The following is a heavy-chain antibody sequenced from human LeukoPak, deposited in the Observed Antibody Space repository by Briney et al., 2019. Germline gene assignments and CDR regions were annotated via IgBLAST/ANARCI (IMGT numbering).Heavy chain of an antibody. Sequence: GGSLRLSCAASGFTFSASRMHWVSQASGKGLEWVGRITSKADSYATAYAESVKGRFTVSRDDSKNTAYLQINSLQTEDTAVYYWTRLPTLRTFDYWGQGVLVTVSS. D-gene: IGHD4-17*01. CDR1: GFTFSASR. CDR3: TRLPTLRTFDY. V-gene: IGHV3-73*01. CDR2: ITSKADSYAT. J-gene: IGHJ4*02.